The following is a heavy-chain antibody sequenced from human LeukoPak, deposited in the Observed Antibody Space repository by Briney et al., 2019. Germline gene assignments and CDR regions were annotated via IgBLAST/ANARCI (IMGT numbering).Heavy chain of an antibody. Sequence: PGRSLRLSCAASGFTFSSYGMHWVRQAPGKGLEWVAVIWYDGSNKYYADSVKGRFTISRDNSKNTLYLQMNSLRAEDTAVYYCARDLMASGSYFDYWGQGTLVTVSS. J-gene: IGHJ4*02. CDR1: GFTFSSYG. CDR3: ARDLMASGSYFDY. CDR2: IWYDGSNK. D-gene: IGHD1-26*01. V-gene: IGHV3-33*01.